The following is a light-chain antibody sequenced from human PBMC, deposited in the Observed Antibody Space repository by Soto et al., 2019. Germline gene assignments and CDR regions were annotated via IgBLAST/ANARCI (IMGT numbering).Light chain of an antibody. J-gene: IGLJ1*01. CDR3: CSYAGSSTFYV. CDR1: SSDVGSYNL. V-gene: IGLV2-23*01. Sequence: QSALTQPVSVSGSPGQSITISCTGTSSDVGSYNLVSWYQQHPGKAPKLMIYEGSKRPSGVSNRFSGSKSGNTASLTISGLQAEDEADYYCCSYAGSSTFYVFGTGTKPPS. CDR2: EGS.